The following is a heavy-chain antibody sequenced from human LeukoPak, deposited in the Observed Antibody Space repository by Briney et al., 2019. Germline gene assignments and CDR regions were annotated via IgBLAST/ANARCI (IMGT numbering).Heavy chain of an antibody. D-gene: IGHD2-15*01. Sequence: GGSLRLSCAVSGFTFNNAWMNWVRQAPGKGLEWVGRIKSKTDGGTTDYAAPVTGRLTISRDDSRNTLYLQMNSLKTEDTAVYYCTTNPPVRWGASSEPPNYWGQGTLVTVSS. V-gene: IGHV3-15*07. J-gene: IGHJ4*02. CDR3: TTNPPVRWGASSEPPNY. CDR1: GFTFNNAW. CDR2: IKSKTDGGTT.